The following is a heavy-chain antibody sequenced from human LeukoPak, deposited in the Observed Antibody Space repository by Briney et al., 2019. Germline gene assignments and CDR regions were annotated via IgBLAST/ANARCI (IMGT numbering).Heavy chain of an antibody. CDR2: IYYSGST. V-gene: IGHV4-39*07. CDR1: GGSISSSSYY. J-gene: IGHJ3*02. CDR3: ARTRLDSSSWLWDDAFDI. D-gene: IGHD6-13*01. Sequence: PSETLSLTCTVSGGSISSSSYYWGWIRQPPGKGLEWIGSIYYSGSTNYNPSLKSRVTISVDKSKNQFSLKLSSVTAADTAVYYCARTRLDSSSWLWDDAFDIWGQETMVTVSS.